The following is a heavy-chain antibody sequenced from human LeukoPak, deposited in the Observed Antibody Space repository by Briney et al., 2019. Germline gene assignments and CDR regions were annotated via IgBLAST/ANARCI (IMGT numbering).Heavy chain of an antibody. CDR3: ARGPVYCSGGNCYAYYFGY. D-gene: IGHD2-15*01. J-gene: IGHJ4*02. CDR2: INHSGST. V-gene: IGHV4-34*01. Sequence: SETLSLTCAVYGGSFSNYYWNWIRQPPGKGLEWIGEINHSGSTNYNPSLKSRVTISVDTSKNQFSLKLSSVTAADTAIYYCARGPVYCSGGNCYAYYFGYWGRGTLVTVSS. CDR1: GGSFSNYY.